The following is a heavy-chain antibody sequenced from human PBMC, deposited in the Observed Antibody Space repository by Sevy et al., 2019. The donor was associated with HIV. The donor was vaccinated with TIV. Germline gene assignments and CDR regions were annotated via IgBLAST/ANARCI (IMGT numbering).Heavy chain of an antibody. CDR3: ARDGGCSSTSCLLYFDS. J-gene: IGHJ4*02. CDR2: ISSRSSYI. V-gene: IGHV3-21*01. CDR1: GFTFSDYY. D-gene: IGHD2-2*01. Sequence: GGSLRLSCAASGFTFSDYYMNWVRQAPGKGLEWVSSISSRSSYIHHADSVRGRFTISRDNAKNSLYLQMNSLRVDDTAIYFTARDGGCSSTSCLLYFDSWGQGALVTVSS.